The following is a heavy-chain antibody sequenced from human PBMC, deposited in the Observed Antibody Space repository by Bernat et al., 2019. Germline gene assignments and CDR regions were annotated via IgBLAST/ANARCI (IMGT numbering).Heavy chain of an antibody. V-gene: IGHV3-30*03. CDR3: ESRVYSRGSCLDY. J-gene: IGHJ4*02. Sequence: QVQLVESGGGVVQPGRSLRLSCAASGFTFSSYGMHWVRQAPGKGLEWVAVISYDGSNKYYADSVKGRFTISRDNAKNSLYLQMNSLRAEDTANCERESRVYSRGSCLDYWGQGTLVTVSS. CDR2: ISYDGSNK. CDR1: GFTFSSYG. D-gene: IGHD1-26*01.